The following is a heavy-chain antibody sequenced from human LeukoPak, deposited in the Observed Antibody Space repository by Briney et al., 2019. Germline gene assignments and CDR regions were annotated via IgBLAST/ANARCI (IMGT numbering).Heavy chain of an antibody. CDR1: GDSISNYY. CDR2: VYYSGSTSGST. V-gene: IGHV4-59*01. Sequence: PSETLSPTCTVSGDSISNYYWSWIRQLPGKGLEWIGYVYYSGSTSGSTNYNPSLRSRVTISVDTSKNQFSLKLNSVTAADTAVYYCARGGLAVDYWGQGTLVTVSS. D-gene: IGHD5/OR15-5a*01. CDR3: ARGGLAVDY. J-gene: IGHJ4*02.